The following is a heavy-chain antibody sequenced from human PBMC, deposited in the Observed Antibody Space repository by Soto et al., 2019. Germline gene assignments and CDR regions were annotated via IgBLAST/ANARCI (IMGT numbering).Heavy chain of an antibody. CDR3: AREKTPMSPHYFYYGMDV. CDR1: WGSRRGLS. V-gene: IGHV4-59*01. J-gene: IGHJ6*02. D-gene: IGHD3-9*01. CDR2: VYSGGGT. Sequence: FETQSHPRPVVWGSRRGLSWGWVRQYPRKGLEWIGYVYSGGGTNYSPSFMGRVTISVDTTDNQFSLKLNSVTAADTAVYYCAREKTPMSPHYFYYGMDVWGQGTTVTVS.